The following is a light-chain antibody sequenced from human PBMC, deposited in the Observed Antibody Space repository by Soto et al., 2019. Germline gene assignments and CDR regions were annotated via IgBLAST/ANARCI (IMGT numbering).Light chain of an antibody. CDR2: AAS. CDR3: QKYNSAPP. J-gene: IGKJ4*01. CDR1: QGISNY. Sequence: DIQMTQSPSSLSASVGDRVTITCRARQGISNYLAWYQEKPGKVPKLLIYAASTLQSGVPCRFSGSGSGTDFTLTISSLQPEDVATYYCQKYNSAPPFGGGTKVEIK. V-gene: IGKV1-27*01.